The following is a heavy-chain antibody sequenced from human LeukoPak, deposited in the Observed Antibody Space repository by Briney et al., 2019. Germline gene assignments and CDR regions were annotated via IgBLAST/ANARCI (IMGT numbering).Heavy chain of an antibody. Sequence: SETLSLTCTVSGGSISSSSYYWGWIRQPPGKGLEWIGSIYYSGSTNYNPSLKSRVTISVDTSKNQFSLKLSSVTAADTAVYYCARGLARYGMDVWGQGTTVTVSS. J-gene: IGHJ6*02. CDR1: GGSISSSSYY. CDR3: ARGLARYGMDV. V-gene: IGHV4-39*07. CDR2: IYYSGST.